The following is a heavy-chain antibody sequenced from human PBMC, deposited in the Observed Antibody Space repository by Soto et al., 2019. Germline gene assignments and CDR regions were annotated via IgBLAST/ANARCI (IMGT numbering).Heavy chain of an antibody. J-gene: IGHJ6*02. CDR1: GGSISSYY. CDR2: IYYSGST. D-gene: IGHD1-26*01. CDR3: ASSVGATYYYYGMDV. Sequence: SETRSLTCTVSGGSISSYYWSWIRQPPGKGLEWIGYIYYSGSTNYNPSLKSRVTISVDTSKNQFSLKLSSVTAADTAVYYCASSVGATYYYYGMDVWGQGTTVTVSS. V-gene: IGHV4-59*08.